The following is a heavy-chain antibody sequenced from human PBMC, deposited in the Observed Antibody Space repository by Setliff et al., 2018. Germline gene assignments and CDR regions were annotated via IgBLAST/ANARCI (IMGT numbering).Heavy chain of an antibody. D-gene: IGHD2-15*01. J-gene: IGHJ4*02. CDR1: GGSISTDPYF. CDR3: ARVAYPNGGSCRYFDN. Sequence: PSQTLSLTCAVSGGSISTDPYFWTWIRQHPAKGLEWIGYISYSGRTSYNPSLYSRITVSLDRSKNQFSLQLTSVTAADTAMYYCARVAYPNGGSCRYFDNWGQGTLVTVS. V-gene: IGHV4-31*11. CDR2: ISYSGRT.